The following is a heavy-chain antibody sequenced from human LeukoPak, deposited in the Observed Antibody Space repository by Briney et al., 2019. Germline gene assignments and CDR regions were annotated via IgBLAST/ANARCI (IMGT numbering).Heavy chain of an antibody. CDR1: GGSISSYY. CDR2: IYYSGST. J-gene: IGHJ6*02. CDR3: ARVPQPYYYYGMDV. D-gene: IGHD6-13*01. V-gene: IGHV4-59*01. Sequence: SETLSLTCTVSGGSISSYYWSWIRQPPGKGLGWIGYIYYSGSTNYNPSLKSRVTISVDTSKNQFSLKLSSVTAADTAVYYCARVPQPYYYYGMDVWGQGTTVTVSS.